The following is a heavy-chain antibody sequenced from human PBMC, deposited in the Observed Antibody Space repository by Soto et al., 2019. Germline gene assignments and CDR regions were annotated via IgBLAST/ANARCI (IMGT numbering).Heavy chain of an antibody. CDR3: ARAGGAVAGPLDY. Sequence: KPSETLSLTCAVSGGSISSSNWWSWVRQPPGKGLEWIGEIYHSGSTNYNPSLKSRVTISVDKSKNQFSLKLSSVTAADTAVYYCARAGGAVAGPLDYWGQGTLVTVSS. D-gene: IGHD6-19*01. CDR1: GGSISSSNW. J-gene: IGHJ4*02. CDR2: IYHSGST. V-gene: IGHV4-4*02.